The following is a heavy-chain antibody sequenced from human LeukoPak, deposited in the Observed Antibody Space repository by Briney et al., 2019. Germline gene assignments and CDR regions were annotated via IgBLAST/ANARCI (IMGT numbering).Heavy chain of an antibody. V-gene: IGHV3-23*01. D-gene: IGHD6-13*01. J-gene: IGHJ5*02. CDR1: GFTFSSYA. CDR2: ISGSGGST. Sequence: GGSLRLSCAASGFTFSSYAMSWVRQAPGKGLEWVSAISGSGGSTYYADSVKGRFTISRGNSKNTLYLQMNGLRAEDTAVYYCAKDRAAAAGTDWFDPWGQGTLVTVSS. CDR3: AKDRAAAAGTDWFDP.